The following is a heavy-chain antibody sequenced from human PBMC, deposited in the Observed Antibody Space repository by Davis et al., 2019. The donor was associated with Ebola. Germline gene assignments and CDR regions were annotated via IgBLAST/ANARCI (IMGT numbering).Heavy chain of an antibody. Sequence: SETLSLTCTVSGVSSSRGSYYWGWIRQAPGKGLVWIGSIPYSGNTYYNPSLKSRVTLSVDKSRNQFSLKVSCVTDADTAVYFCARHPALYYWGQGTLVTDSS. CDR3: ARHPALYY. D-gene: IGHD2-15*01. CDR2: IPYSGNT. J-gene: IGHJ4*02. V-gene: IGHV4-39*01. CDR1: GVSSSRGSYY.